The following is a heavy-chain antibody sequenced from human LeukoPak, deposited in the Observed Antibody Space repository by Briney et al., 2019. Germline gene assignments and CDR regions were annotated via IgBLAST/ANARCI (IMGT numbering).Heavy chain of an antibody. J-gene: IGHJ3*02. CDR1: GFTFSSYS. V-gene: IGHV3-48*01. CDR2: ISSSGSTI. CDR3: AREYSSSSGRAFDI. D-gene: IGHD6-6*01. Sequence: PGGSLRLSCAASGFTFSSYSINWVRRATGKGLEWVSYISSSGSTIYYADSVKGRFTISRDNAKNSLYLQMNSLRAEDTAVYYCAREYSSSSGRAFDIWGQGTMVTV.